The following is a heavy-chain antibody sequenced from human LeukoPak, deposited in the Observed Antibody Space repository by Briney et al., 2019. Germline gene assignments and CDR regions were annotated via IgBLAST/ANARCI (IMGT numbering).Heavy chain of an antibody. CDR2: IDPNSGGT. J-gene: IGHJ2*01. V-gene: IGHV1-2*02. D-gene: IGHD3-10*01. CDR1: GYTFTAHY. CDR3: ARGRGTTMVRGVITNYFDL. Sequence: ASVKVSCKASGYTFTAHYIHWVRQAPGLGLEWMGWIDPNSGGTNYAQKFLGSVTMTGDTSINTAFMELSRLRSDDTAIYYCARGRGTTMVRGVITNYFDLWGRGSLVTVSS.